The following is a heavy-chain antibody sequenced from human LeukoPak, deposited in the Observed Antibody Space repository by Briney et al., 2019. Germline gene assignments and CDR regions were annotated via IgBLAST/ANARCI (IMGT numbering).Heavy chain of an antibody. CDR2: FDPEDGET. J-gene: IGHJ6*02. Sequence: ASVKVSCKVSGYTLTELSMHWVRQAPGKGLEWMGGFDPEDGETIYAQKFQGRVTMTEDTSTDTAYMELSSLRSEDTAVYYCATGYSSSWYVNYYYYGMDVWGQGTTVTVSS. CDR3: ATGYSSSWYVNYYYYGMDV. V-gene: IGHV1-24*01. D-gene: IGHD6-13*01. CDR1: GYTLTELS.